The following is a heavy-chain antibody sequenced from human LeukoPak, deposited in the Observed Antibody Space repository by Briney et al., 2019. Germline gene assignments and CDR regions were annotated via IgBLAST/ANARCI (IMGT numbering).Heavy chain of an antibody. CDR3: ARVGDHYHWYLDV. J-gene: IGHJ2*01. V-gene: IGHV3-53*01. D-gene: IGHD3-10*01. CDR1: GFDVRSNY. CDR2: LYSGGST. Sequence: GWSLSLSCEASGFDVRSNYMNWVRQAPGKGLEWVSILYSGGSTYYADSVKGRFTVSRDSSGNTLFLHMTRLKTEDTAVYFCARVGDHYHWYLDVWGRGTLVTVSS.